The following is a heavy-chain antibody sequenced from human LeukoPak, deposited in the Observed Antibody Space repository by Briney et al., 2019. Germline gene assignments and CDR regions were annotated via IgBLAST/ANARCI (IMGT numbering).Heavy chain of an antibody. CDR2: MNPNSGYT. Sequence: ASVKVSCKASGYTFTTYNINWVRQAPGQGLEWMAWMNPNSGYTGYAQKFQGRVTLTRDTSITTAFMELSSLRSEDTAVYYCARSLGEDLEAPSVWGQGTLVTVSS. D-gene: IGHD5/OR15-5a*01. V-gene: IGHV1-8*03. J-gene: IGHJ4*02. CDR3: ARSLGEDLEAPSV. CDR1: GYTFTTYN.